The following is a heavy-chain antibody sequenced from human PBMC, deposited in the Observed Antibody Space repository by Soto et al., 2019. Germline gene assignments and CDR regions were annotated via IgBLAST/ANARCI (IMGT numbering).Heavy chain of an antibody. Sequence: ASVKVSCKASDYTFTSYGISWVRQAPGQGLEWMGWISAYNGNTNYAQKLQGRATMTTDTSTSTAYMELRSLRSDDTAVYYCARDRGIAAAGLIDYWGQGTLVTVSS. CDR1: DYTFTSYG. D-gene: IGHD6-13*01. CDR2: ISAYNGNT. V-gene: IGHV1-18*01. CDR3: ARDRGIAAAGLIDY. J-gene: IGHJ4*02.